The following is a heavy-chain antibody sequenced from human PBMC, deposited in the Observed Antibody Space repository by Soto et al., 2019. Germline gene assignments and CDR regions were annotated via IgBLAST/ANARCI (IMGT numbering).Heavy chain of an antibody. Sequence: GGSLRLSCAASGFTFSSYGMHWVRQAPGKGLEWVAVISYDGSNKYYADSVKGRFTISRDNSKNTLYLQMNSLRAEDTAVYYCAKAPIVVVPAAIPTRPKALKSMDVWGQGTTVTVSS. D-gene: IGHD2-2*01. CDR1: GFTFSSYG. J-gene: IGHJ6*02. V-gene: IGHV3-30*18. CDR2: ISYDGSNK. CDR3: AKAPIVVVPAAIPTRPKALKSMDV.